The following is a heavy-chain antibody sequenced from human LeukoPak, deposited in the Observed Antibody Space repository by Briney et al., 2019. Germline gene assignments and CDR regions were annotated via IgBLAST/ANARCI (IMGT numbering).Heavy chain of an antibody. CDR3: QTGGYPTSSCFAP. CDR1: GFTFSNYA. V-gene: IGHV3-23*01. J-gene: IGHJ5*02. Sequence: PGGSLRLSCQASGFTFSNYAITWVRQAPGQGLESVSLISGSGGNTYYADSVKARFTISRDNSKNTPYMQMTSLRVDVTAVYYCQTGGYPTSSCFAPWGQGTLVTVSS. D-gene: IGHD5-12*01. CDR2: ISGSGGNT.